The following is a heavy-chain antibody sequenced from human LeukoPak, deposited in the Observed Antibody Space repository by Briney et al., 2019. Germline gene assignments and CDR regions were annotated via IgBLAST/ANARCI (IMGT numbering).Heavy chain of an antibody. CDR3: AKDSLVWGSYYYGMDV. CDR1: TFTFNDYY. V-gene: IGHV3-11*01. J-gene: IGHJ6*02. D-gene: IGHD3-16*01. CDR2: ISSSGSTI. Sequence: GVSLRLSCAASTFTFNDYYTSWLPQAPGKGLEGGTYISSSGSTIYHAVPVKGRFTIYRDIAKNSLYLQMNSLRAEDTAVYYCAKDSLVWGSYYYGMDVWGQGTTVTVSS.